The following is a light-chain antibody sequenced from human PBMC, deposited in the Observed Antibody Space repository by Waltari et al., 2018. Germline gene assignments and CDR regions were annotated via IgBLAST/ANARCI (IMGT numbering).Light chain of an antibody. J-gene: IGKJ1*01. CDR1: QAMNNY. Sequence: IQMTQSPSSLSASVGDRVSITCRASQAMNNYLAWYQQKPGKAPQLLIYATSLLQSGVPSRFSGSGSGTDFILTINGLQPDDVGTYFCQKYDGAPWTFGQGTRVEI. CDR3: QKYDGAPWT. V-gene: IGKV1-27*01. CDR2: ATS.